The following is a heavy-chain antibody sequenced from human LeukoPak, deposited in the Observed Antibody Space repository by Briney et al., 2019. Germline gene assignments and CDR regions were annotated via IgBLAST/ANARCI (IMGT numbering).Heavy chain of an antibody. CDR2: IVVGSGNT. D-gene: IGHD6-19*01. J-gene: IGHJ5*02. V-gene: IGHV1-58*02. CDR3: AARLGIAVNWFDP. CDR1: GFTFTSSA. Sequence: GASVKVSCKASGFTFTSSAMQWVRQARGQRLEWIGWIVVGSGNTNYAQKFQERVTITRDMSTSTAYMELSSLRSEDTAVYYCAARLGIAVNWFDPWGQGTLVTVSS.